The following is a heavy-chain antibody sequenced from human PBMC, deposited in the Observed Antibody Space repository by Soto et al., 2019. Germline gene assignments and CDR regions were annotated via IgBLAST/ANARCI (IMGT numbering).Heavy chain of an antibody. V-gene: IGHV3-30*18. CDR1: GFTFSSYG. Sequence: QVQLVESGGGVVQPGRSLRLSCAASGFTFSSYGMHWVRQAPGKGLEWVAVISYDGSNKYYADSVKGRFTISRDNSKNTLYLQMNSLRAEDTAVYYCAKAGWELPPHHYCGMDVWGQGTTVTVSS. J-gene: IGHJ6*02. CDR2: ISYDGSNK. D-gene: IGHD1-26*01. CDR3: AKAGWELPPHHYCGMDV.